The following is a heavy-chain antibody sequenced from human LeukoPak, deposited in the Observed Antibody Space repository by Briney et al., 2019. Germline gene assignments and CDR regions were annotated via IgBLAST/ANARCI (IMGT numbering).Heavy chain of an antibody. CDR1: GGSISSYY. V-gene: IGHV4-59*12. J-gene: IGHJ4*02. CDR3: ARWAGTTRYYFDY. CDR2: IYYSGST. D-gene: IGHD1-1*01. Sequence: SETLSLTCTVSGGSISSYYWSWIRQPPGKGLEWIGYIYYSGSTNYNPSLKSRVTISVDTSKNQFSLKLSSVTAADTAVYYCARWAGTTRYYFDYWGQGTLVTVSS.